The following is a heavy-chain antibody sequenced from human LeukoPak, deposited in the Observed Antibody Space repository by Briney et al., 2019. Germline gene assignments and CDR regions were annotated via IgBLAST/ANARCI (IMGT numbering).Heavy chain of an antibody. J-gene: IGHJ6*03. CDR3: ARAAITTGYYYYYYMDV. D-gene: IGHD4-11*01. Sequence: SETLSLTXTVSGGSISSYYWSWIRQPAGKGLEWIGRIYTSGSTNYNPSLKSRVTMSVDTSKNQFSLKLSSVTAADTAVYYCARAAITTGYYYYYYMDVWGKGTTVTVSS. V-gene: IGHV4-4*07. CDR2: IYTSGST. CDR1: GGSISSYY.